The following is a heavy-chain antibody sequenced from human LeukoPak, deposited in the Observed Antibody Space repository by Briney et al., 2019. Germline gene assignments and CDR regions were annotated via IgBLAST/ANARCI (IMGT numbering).Heavy chain of an antibody. D-gene: IGHD5-24*01. CDR3: ASHLEGY. V-gene: IGHV4-59*08. CDR1: GGSISSYC. CDR2: IYYSGST. J-gene: IGHJ4*02. Sequence: SKTLSLTCTVSGGSISSYCWSWVRQPPGKGLEWIGYIYYSGSTNYNPSLKSRVTISVDTSKNQVSLKLSSVTAADTAVYYCASHLEGYWGQGTLVTVSS.